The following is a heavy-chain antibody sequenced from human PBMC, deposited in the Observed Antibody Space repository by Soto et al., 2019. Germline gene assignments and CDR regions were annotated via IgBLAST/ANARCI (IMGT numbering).Heavy chain of an antibody. V-gene: IGHV3-30*03. CDR1: TLTVSFYV. CDR2: ISNDGGTQ. Sequence: PGGSLRLSCAASTLTVSFYVIQWVRQAPGKGLDWVAFISNDGGTQYYADSVKGRFSISRDNSMNTVDLHMNSLRAEDTAIYYCARDIWSGNYKWFDSWGQGTLVTVSS. J-gene: IGHJ5*01. CDR3: ARDIWSGNYKWFDS. D-gene: IGHD3-3*01.